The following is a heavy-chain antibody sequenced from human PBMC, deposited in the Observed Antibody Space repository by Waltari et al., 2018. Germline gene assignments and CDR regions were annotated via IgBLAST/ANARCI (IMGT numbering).Heavy chain of an antibody. J-gene: IGHJ6*02. V-gene: IGHV4-61*02. CDR1: GGSISSGSYY. Sequence: QVQLQESGPGLVKPSQTLSLTCTVSGGSISSGSYYRCWIRQPAGKGLEWIGRIYTSGSTNYNPSLKSRVTISVDTSKNQFSLKLSSVTAADTAVYYCASSIAAAVEYYYGMDVWGQGTTVTVSS. CDR2: IYTSGST. CDR3: ASSIAAAVEYYYGMDV. D-gene: IGHD6-13*01.